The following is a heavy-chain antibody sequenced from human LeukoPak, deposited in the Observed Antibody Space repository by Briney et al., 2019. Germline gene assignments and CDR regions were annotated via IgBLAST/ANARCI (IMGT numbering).Heavy chain of an antibody. J-gene: IGHJ4*02. V-gene: IGHV3-21*01. CDR3: ARRDYYGSGSYGGLEYYFDY. D-gene: IGHD3-10*01. Sequence: GGSLRLSCAASGFTFSSYSMNWVRQAPGKGLEWVSSTSSSSSYIYYADSVKGRFTISRDNAKNSLYLQMNSLRAEDTAVYYCARRDYYGSGSYGGLEYYFDYWGQGTLVTVSS. CDR1: GFTFSSYS. CDR2: TSSSSSYI.